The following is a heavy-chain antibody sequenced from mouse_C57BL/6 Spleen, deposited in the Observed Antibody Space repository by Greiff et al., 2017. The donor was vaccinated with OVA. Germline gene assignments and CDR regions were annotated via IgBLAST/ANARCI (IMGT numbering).Heavy chain of an antibody. V-gene: IGHV1-69*01. J-gene: IGHJ2*01. CDR2: IDPSDSYT. D-gene: IGHD2-4*01. Sequence: QVQLQQPGAELVMPGASVKLSCKASGYTFTSYWMHWVKQRPGQGLEWIGEIDPSDSYTNYNQKFKGKSTLTVDKSSSTAYMQLSSLTSEDSAVYYGARRGYYDYDGDYFDYWGQGTTLTVSS. CDR3: ARRGYYDYDGDYFDY. CDR1: GYTFTSYW.